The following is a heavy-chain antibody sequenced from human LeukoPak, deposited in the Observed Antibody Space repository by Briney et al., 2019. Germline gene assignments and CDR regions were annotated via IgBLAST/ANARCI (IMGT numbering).Heavy chain of an antibody. CDR1: GFTFSSYA. D-gene: IGHD1-26*01. CDR2: ISGSGGST. V-gene: IGHV3-23*01. J-gene: IGHJ5*02. CDR3: AKRGSESYYNWFDP. Sequence: GGSLRLSCAASGFTFSSYAMSWVRQAPGKGLEWVSAISGSGGSTYYADSVKGRFTISRDNPKNTLYLQMNSLRAEDTAVYYCAKRGSESYYNWFDPWGQGTLVTVSS.